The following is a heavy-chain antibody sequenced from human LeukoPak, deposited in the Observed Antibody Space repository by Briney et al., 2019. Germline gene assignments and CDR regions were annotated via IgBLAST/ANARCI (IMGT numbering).Heavy chain of an antibody. V-gene: IGHV4-59*01. J-gene: IGHJ6*03. Sequence: PSETLSLTCTVSGGSISSYYWSWIRQPPGKGLEWIGYIYYSGSTNYNPSLKSRVTISVDTSKNQFSLKLSSVTAADTAVYYCARSIAAWELQVYYYYMDVWGKGTTVTVSS. CDR3: ARSIAAWELQVYYYYMDV. D-gene: IGHD1-26*01. CDR1: GGSISSYY. CDR2: IYYSGST.